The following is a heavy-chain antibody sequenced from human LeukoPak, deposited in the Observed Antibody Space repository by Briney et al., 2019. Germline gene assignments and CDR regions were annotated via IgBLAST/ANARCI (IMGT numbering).Heavy chain of an antibody. CDR1: GFTFSNAW. Sequence: GGSLRLSCAASGFTFSNAWMSWVRQAPGKGLEWVGRIKSKTDGGTTDYAAPVKGRFTISRDDSKNTLYLQMNSLKTEDTAVYYCTTFMRYFDWLLPYYYYYYMDVWGKGTTVTVSS. CDR3: TTFMRYFDWLLPYYYYYYMDV. D-gene: IGHD3-9*01. CDR2: IKSKTDGGTT. V-gene: IGHV3-15*01. J-gene: IGHJ6*03.